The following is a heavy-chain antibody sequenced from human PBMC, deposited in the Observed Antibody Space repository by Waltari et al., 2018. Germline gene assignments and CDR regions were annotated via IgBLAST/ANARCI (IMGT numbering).Heavy chain of an antibody. Sequence: QVQLVESGGGVVQPGRSLRLSCAASGFTFSSYGMDWVRPAPGKGLEWVAVIWYDGSNNYYADSVKGRFTISRDNSENSLYLQMNSLRAEDTAVYYCARDPMVRGVTFAFDIWGQGTMVTVSS. CDR2: IWYDGSNN. V-gene: IGHV3-33*01. J-gene: IGHJ3*02. CDR1: GFTFSSYG. CDR3: ARDPMVRGVTFAFDI. D-gene: IGHD3-10*01.